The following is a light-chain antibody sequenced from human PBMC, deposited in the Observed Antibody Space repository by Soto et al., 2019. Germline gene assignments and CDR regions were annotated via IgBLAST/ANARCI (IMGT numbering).Light chain of an antibody. Sequence: EIVLTQSPATLSLSPGERATLSCRASQRIDFSLGWYQQKPDQAPRLLIYDASNRATGIPARFSGSGSGTDFTLTIRSLEPDDFGVYYCQQRYSWPLTFGGGTKVEIK. CDR2: DAS. CDR3: QQRYSWPLT. V-gene: IGKV3-11*01. CDR1: QRIDFS. J-gene: IGKJ4*01.